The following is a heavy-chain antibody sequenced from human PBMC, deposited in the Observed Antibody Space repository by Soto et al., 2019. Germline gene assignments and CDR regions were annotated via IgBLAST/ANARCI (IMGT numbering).Heavy chain of an antibody. V-gene: IGHV4-59*01. CDR1: GGSISSYY. CDR3: ARRKELPDY. CDR2: IYYSGST. J-gene: IGHJ4*02. D-gene: IGHD1-26*01. Sequence: QVQLQESGPGLVKPSETLSLTCTVSGGSISSYYWSWIRQPPGKGLEWIGYIYYSGSTNYNPSLKSRVTISVDTSKNQFSLKLSSVTAADTAVYYCARRKELPDYWGQGTLVTVSS.